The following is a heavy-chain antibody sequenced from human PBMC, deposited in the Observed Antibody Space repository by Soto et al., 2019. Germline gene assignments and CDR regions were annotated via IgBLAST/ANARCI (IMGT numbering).Heavy chain of an antibody. V-gene: IGHV3-23*01. CDR3: ANSPKEVPAALRGGYYYYYYMDV. J-gene: IGHJ6*03. CDR1: GFTFSSYD. D-gene: IGHD2-2*01. Sequence: GGSLGLSCAASGFTFSSYDMSWVRQAPGKGQEWVSAISGSGGSTYYADSVKGRFTISRDNSKNTLYLQMNSLRAEDTVVYYCANSPKEVPAALRGGYYYYYYMDVWGKGTTVTVPS. CDR2: ISGSGGST.